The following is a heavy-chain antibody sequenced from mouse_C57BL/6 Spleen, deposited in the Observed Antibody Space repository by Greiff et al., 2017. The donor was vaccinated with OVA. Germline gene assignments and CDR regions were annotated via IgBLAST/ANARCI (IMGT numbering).Heavy chain of an antibody. CDR2: ISSGSSTI. Sequence: DVMLVESGGGLVKPGGSLKLSCAASGFTFSDYGMHWVRQAPEKGLEWVAYISSGSSTIYYADTVKGRFTISRDNAKNTLFLQMTSLRSEDTAMYYCARDYYSNCDYWGQGTTLTVSS. J-gene: IGHJ2*01. V-gene: IGHV5-17*01. CDR1: GFTFSDYG. CDR3: ARDYYSNCDY. D-gene: IGHD2-5*01.